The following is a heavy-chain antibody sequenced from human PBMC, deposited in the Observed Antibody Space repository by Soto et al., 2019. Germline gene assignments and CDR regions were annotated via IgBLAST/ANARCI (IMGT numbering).Heavy chain of an antibody. D-gene: IGHD3-10*01. CDR1: GFTFSDYW. V-gene: IGHV3-74*01. Sequence: EVQLVESGGGLVQPGGSLRVSCAASGFTFSDYWMHWVRQVPGKGLMWVSRIKGDGSRIDFADSVKGRFTISRDNAEHTVYLQMSSLRAEDAAVYYCGRGGYHAYYIDYWGQGTLVTVSS. J-gene: IGHJ4*02. CDR3: GRGGYHAYYIDY. CDR2: IKGDGSRI.